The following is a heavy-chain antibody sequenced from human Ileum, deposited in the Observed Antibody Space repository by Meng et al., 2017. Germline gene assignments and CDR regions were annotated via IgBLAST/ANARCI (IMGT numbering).Heavy chain of an antibody. V-gene: IGHV1-46*01. Sequence: ASVKVSCKASGHTFTSYDMNWVRQAPGQGLEWMGIISPSGGSTTYAQKFQGRVGMTRDTYTSTVYMEMSSLRSDDTAVYYCAREYITVSGGPYYYYGMDVWGQGTTVTVSS. CDR2: ISPSGGST. D-gene: IGHD6-19*01. CDR3: AREYITVSGGPYYYYGMDV. J-gene: IGHJ6*02. CDR1: GHTFTSYD.